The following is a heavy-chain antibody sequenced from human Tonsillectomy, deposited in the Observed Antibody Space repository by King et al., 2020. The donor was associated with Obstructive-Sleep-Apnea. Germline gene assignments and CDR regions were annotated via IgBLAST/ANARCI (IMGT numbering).Heavy chain of an antibody. Sequence: VQLVQSGAEVKKPGASVKVSCKASGYLFTGHYMHWVRQAPGQGLEWMGWSNPNSGGTNYSQKFQGRVTMTRDTSISTAYMELSGLKSDDTAVYYCARKSPYNSSPPGWFDPWGQGTLVTVSS. V-gene: IGHV1-2*02. CDR2: SNPNSGGT. CDR1: GYLFTGHY. J-gene: IGHJ5*02. D-gene: IGHD6-13*01. CDR3: ARKSPYNSSPPGWFDP.